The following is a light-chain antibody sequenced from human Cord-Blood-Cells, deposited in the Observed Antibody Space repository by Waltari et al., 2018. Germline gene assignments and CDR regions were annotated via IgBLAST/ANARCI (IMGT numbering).Light chain of an antibody. CDR3: CSYAGSSTFYV. Sequence: QSALTQPASVSGSPGQSITISCTGTSCDVGSYNLVSWYQQHPGKAPKLMIYEGSKRPSGVSNRFSGSKSCNTASLTISGLQAEDEADYYCCSYAGSSTFYVLGTGTKVTVL. V-gene: IGLV2-23*01. CDR2: EGS. CDR1: SCDVGSYNL. J-gene: IGLJ1*01.